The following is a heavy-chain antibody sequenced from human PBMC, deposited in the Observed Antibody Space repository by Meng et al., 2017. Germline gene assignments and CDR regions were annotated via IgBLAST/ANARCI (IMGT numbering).Heavy chain of an antibody. V-gene: IGHV3-30*01. CDR1: GFTFSSYA. Sequence: VQLEESGGGLVQPGGSLRLSCAASGFTFSSYAMHWVRQAPGKGLEWVAVISYDGSNKYYADSVKGRFTISRDNSKNTLYLQMNSLRAEDTAVYYCASMGYWGQGTLVTVSS. J-gene: IGHJ4*02. CDR3: ASMGY. CDR2: ISYDGSNK. D-gene: IGHD3-10*01.